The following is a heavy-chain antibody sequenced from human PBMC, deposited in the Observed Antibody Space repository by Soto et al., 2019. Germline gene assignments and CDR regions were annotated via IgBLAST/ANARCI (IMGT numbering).Heavy chain of an antibody. J-gene: IGHJ6*02. D-gene: IGHD5-18*01. CDR3: ARDRVDSYGHDYYYYGMDV. V-gene: IGHV1-18*01. Sequence: ASVKVSCKASGYTFTSYGISWVRQAPGQGLEWMGWISAYNGNTNYAQKLQGRVTMTTDTSTSTAYMELRSLRSDDTALYYCARDRVDSYGHDYYYYGMDVWGHGTTVTVSS. CDR1: GYTFTSYG. CDR2: ISAYNGNT.